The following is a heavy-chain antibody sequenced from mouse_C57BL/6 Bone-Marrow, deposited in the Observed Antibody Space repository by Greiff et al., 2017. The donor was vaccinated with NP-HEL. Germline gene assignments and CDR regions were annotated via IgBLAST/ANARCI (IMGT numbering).Heavy chain of an antibody. CDR3: ARWGLITTVVEENY. CDR1: GYTFTSYW. J-gene: IGHJ2*01. V-gene: IGHV1-53*01. CDR2: INPSNGGT. Sequence: QVQLKQPGTELVKPGASVKLSCKASGYTFTSYWMHWVKQRPGQGLEWIGNINPSNGGTNYNEKFKSKATLTVDKSSSTAYMQLSSLTSEDSAVYYCARWGLITTVVEENYWGQGTTLTVSS. D-gene: IGHD1-1*01.